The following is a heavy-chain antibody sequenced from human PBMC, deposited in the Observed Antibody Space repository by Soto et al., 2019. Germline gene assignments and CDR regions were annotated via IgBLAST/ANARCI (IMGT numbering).Heavy chain of an antibody. CDR2: ISGSGGST. V-gene: IGHV3-23*01. J-gene: IGHJ5*02. CDR1: GFTFSSYA. Sequence: GGSLRLSCAASGFTFSSYAMSWVRQAPGKGLEWVSAISGSGGSTYYADSVKGRFTISRDNSKNTLYLQMNSLRAEDTAVYYCAKDGPDFWSGYFVHPNNWFDPWGQGTLVTVPQ. D-gene: IGHD3-3*01. CDR3: AKDGPDFWSGYFVHPNNWFDP.